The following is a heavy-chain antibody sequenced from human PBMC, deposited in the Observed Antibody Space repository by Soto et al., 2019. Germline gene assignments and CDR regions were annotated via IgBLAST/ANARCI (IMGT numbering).Heavy chain of an antibody. CDR2: IYHSGST. J-gene: IGHJ5*02. D-gene: IGHD4-17*01. CDR3: ASTGNDYGDYFWFDP. Sequence: QVQLQESGPGLVKPSGTLSLTCAVSGGSISSSNWWSWVRQPPGKGLEWIGEIYHSGSTNYNPSLKSRVTISVDKSKNQFSLQLSSVTAADTAVYYCASTGNDYGDYFWFDPWGQGTLVTVSS. V-gene: IGHV4-4*02. CDR1: GGSISSSNW.